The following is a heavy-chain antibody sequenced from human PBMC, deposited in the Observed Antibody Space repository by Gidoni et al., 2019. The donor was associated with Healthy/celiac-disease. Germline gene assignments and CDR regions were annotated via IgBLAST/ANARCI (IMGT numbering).Heavy chain of an antibody. Sequence: VQPPESGPGLVKPSETPSPPCTVPGGPISSYYGRWIRQPAGKGLEWIGRIYTSGSTNYNPSLKSRVTMSVDTSKNQFSLKLSSVTAADTAVYYCARDYDTTVTTDYYYGMDVWGQGTTVTVSS. CDR3: ARDYDTTVTTDYYYGMDV. V-gene: IGHV4-4*07. CDR2: IYTSGST. D-gene: IGHD4-17*01. J-gene: IGHJ6*02. CDR1: GGPISSYY.